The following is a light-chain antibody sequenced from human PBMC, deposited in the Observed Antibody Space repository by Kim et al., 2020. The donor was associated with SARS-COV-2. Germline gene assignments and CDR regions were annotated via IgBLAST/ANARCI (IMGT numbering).Light chain of an antibody. Sequence: SPGESATLSCRASQSVSSNLAWYQQKPGQAPRLLIYGAATTATGIPAMFSGSGSGTEFPLTISSLQSEDFAVYYCQQYNNWPPLTFGGGTKVDIK. V-gene: IGKV3-15*01. J-gene: IGKJ4*01. CDR3: QQYNNWPPLT. CDR1: QSVSSN. CDR2: GAA.